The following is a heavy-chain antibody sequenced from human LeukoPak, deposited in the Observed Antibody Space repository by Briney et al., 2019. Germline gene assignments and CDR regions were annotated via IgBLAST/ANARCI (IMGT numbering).Heavy chain of an antibody. Sequence: GGSLRLSCAVSGFTFSNFGMHWVRQASGKGLEWVSYISSSSSYTNYADSVKGRFTISRDNAKNSLYLQMNSLRAEDTAVYYCAKEVADAFDIWGQGTMVTVSS. D-gene: IGHD2-15*01. J-gene: IGHJ3*02. CDR1: GFTFSNFG. CDR2: ISSSSSYT. CDR3: AKEVADAFDI. V-gene: IGHV3-21*05.